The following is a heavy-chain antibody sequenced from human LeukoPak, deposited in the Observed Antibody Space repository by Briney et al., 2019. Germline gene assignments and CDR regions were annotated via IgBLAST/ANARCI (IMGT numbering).Heavy chain of an antibody. D-gene: IGHD5-18*01. CDR1: GYSATNYG. Sequence: ASVKVSCKASGYSATNYGISWVRQAHGPALEWMGCISAYNGNTNYAQKLQGRVTMTTDTSTSTAYMELRSLRSDDTAVYYCAREGSYGPTRFDYWGQGTLVTVSS. CDR2: ISAYNGNT. V-gene: IGHV1-18*01. CDR3: AREGSYGPTRFDY. J-gene: IGHJ4*02.